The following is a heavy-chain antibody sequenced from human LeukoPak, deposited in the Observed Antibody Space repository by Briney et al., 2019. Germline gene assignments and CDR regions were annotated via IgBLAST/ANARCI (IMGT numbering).Heavy chain of an antibody. CDR1: GFXFSSYA. CDR3: AKGHAVAGLTYFDY. V-gene: IGHV3-23*01. Sequence: PGGSLRLSCAASGFXFSSYAINWVRQAPGKGLEWVSAVSGSGSSTYYADSVKGRFTISRDNSKNTLYLQMNSLRAEDTAVYYCAKGHAVAGLTYFDYWGQGTLVTVSS. CDR2: VSGSGSST. J-gene: IGHJ4*02. D-gene: IGHD6-19*01.